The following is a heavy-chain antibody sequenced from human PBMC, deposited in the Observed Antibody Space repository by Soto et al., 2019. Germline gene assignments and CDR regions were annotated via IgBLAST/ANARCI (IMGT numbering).Heavy chain of an antibody. V-gene: IGHV1-69*13. CDR2: IIPIFGTA. D-gene: IGHD4-4*01. CDR3: ARSPEGYSNYVAY. J-gene: IGHJ4*02. Sequence: SVKVSCKASGGTFSSYAISWVRQAPGQGLEWMGGIIPIFGTANYAQKFQGRDTITEDESTSTAYMEMSSLRSEDTAVYYCARSPEGYSNYVAYWGQGTLVTVSS. CDR1: GGTFSSYA.